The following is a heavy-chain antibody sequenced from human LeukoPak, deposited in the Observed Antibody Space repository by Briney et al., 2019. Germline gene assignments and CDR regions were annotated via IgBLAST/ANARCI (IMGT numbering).Heavy chain of an antibody. CDR2: ISYDGSNK. CDR3: ARGGVGCFDY. J-gene: IGHJ4*02. Sequence: PGRSLRLSCAASGFTFSSYAMHWVRQAPGKGLEWVAVISYDGSNKYYADSVKGRFTISRDSSKNTLYLQMNSLRAEDTAVYYCARGGVGCFDYWGQGALVAVSS. D-gene: IGHD6-19*01. V-gene: IGHV3-30-3*01. CDR1: GFTFSSYA.